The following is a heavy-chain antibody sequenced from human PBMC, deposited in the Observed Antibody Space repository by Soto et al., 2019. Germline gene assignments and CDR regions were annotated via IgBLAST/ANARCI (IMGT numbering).Heavy chain of an antibody. Sequence: QVQLVQSGAEVKKPGASVKVSCKASGYTFTSYGISWVRQAPGQGLEWMGWISAYNGNTNYAQKLQGRVTMTTDTPASTASMELRSLRSDDTAVYYCARETSIAGAGYWGQGTLVTVSS. J-gene: IGHJ4*02. CDR3: ARETSIAGAGY. D-gene: IGHD6-13*01. CDR2: ISAYNGNT. CDR1: GYTFTSYG. V-gene: IGHV1-18*01.